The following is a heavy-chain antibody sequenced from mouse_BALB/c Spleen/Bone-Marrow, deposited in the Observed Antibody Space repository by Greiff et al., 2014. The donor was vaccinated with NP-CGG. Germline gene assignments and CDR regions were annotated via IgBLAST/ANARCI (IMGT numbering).Heavy chain of an antibody. D-gene: IGHD2-5*01. V-gene: IGHV1-39*01. CDR1: GYSFSGYN. Sequence: EVQLQQSGPELEEPGASVKISCKASGYSFSGYNLNWVKQSNGQCLEWIGNIAPYYGDTTYNQKFKGKATLTVDRSSSTAYMQLKSMTSEDSAVYYCARNAYYTNWWYGDVWGAGTTVTVAS. J-gene: IGHJ1*01. CDR3: ARNAYYTNWWYGDV. CDR2: IAPYYGDT.